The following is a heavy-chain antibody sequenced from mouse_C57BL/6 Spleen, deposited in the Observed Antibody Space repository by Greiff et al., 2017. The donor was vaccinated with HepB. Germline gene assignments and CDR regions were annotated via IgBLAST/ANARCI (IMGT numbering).Heavy chain of an antibody. CDR1: GYAFSSYW. CDR2: IYPGDGDT. V-gene: IGHV1-80*01. J-gene: IGHJ2*01. D-gene: IGHD1-1*01. Sequence: VKLQESGAELVKPGASVKISCKASGYAFSSYWMNWVKQRPGKGLEWIGQIYPGDGDTNYNGKFKGKATLTADKSSSTAYMQLSSLTSEDSAVYFCARMGDYYGSSYFDYWGQGTTLTVSS. CDR3: ARMGDYYGSSYFDY.